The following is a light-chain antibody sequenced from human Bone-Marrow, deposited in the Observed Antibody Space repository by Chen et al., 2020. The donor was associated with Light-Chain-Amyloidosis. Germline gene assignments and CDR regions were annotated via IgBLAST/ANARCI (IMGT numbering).Light chain of an antibody. CDR3: QQSHSIPRT. CDR2: SAS. Sequence: DIQMTQSPSSLSASVGDRVTITCRASQSISTYLNWYQYNPGRIPKLLICSASTLQSGVPSRFSGSGSGTDFTLTISSLQAEDFAIYYCQQSHSIPRTFGQGTKLEMK. V-gene: IGKV1-39*01. J-gene: IGKJ2*01. CDR1: QSISTY.